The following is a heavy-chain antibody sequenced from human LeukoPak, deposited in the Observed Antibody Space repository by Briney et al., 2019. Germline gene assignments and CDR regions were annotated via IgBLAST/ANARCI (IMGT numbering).Heavy chain of an antibody. CDR1: GFTFSSDG. Sequence: GGSLRLSCAASGFTFSSDGMSWVRQAPGKGLEWVSGISASGGGTVYADSVKGRVTISRDNSKNTLYLQMHSLRAEDTAVYSCAKNLLGSEAFSWYFDLWGRGTLVTISS. J-gene: IGHJ2*01. D-gene: IGHD1-26*01. CDR3: AKNLLGSEAFSWYFDL. V-gene: IGHV3-23*01. CDR2: ISASGGGT.